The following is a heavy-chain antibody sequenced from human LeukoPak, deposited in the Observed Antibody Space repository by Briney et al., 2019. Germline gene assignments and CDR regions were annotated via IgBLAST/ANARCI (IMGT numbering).Heavy chain of an antibody. D-gene: IGHD4-23*01. CDR1: GFTFSSYS. Sequence: GGSLRLSCAASGFTFSSYSMNWVRQAPGKGLEWVSAISGSGGSTYYADSVKGRFTISRDNSKNTLYLQMNSLRAEDTAVYYCASEGYGGNSYFDYWGQGTLVTVSS. CDR3: ASEGYGGNSYFDY. CDR2: ISGSGGST. J-gene: IGHJ4*02. V-gene: IGHV3-23*01.